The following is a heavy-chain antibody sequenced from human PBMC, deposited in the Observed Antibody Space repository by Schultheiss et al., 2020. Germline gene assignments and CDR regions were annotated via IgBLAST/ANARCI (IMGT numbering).Heavy chain of an antibody. Sequence: SETLSLTCAVSGYSISSSNWWGWIRQPPGKGLEWIGYIYYSGSTYYNPSLKSRVTMSVDTSKNQFSLKLSSVTAADTAVYYCASTGYSSSWYYGYWGQGTLVTVSS. CDR2: IYYSGST. CDR3: ASTGYSSSWYYGY. J-gene: IGHJ4*02. D-gene: IGHD6-13*01. CDR1: GYSISSSNW. V-gene: IGHV4-28*01.